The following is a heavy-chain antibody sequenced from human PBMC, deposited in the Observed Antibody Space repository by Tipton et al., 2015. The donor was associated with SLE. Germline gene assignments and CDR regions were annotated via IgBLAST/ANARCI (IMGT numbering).Heavy chain of an antibody. CDR2: IHYGGDI. V-gene: IGHV4-28*02. CDR1: DYSVTSNNW. D-gene: IGHD6-13*01. Sequence: TLSLTCAVSDYSVTSNNWWAWIRQPPGKGLEWIGYIHYGGDIYYNPSLKSRVTISFDTSKNHFSLKLSSVTAADTAVYFCATYVAIAAADIDYWGQGMLVTVSS. CDR3: ATYVAIAAADIDY. J-gene: IGHJ4*02.